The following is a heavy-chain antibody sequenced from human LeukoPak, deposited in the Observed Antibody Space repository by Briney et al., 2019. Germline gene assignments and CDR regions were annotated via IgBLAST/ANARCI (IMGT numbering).Heavy chain of an antibody. CDR1: GFTFSSYA. J-gene: IGHJ4*02. CDR2: ISRSGAST. V-gene: IGHV3-23*01. D-gene: IGHD3-10*01. CDR3: AKDHQPRLLWFGELFPFDY. Sequence: PGGSLKLSCAASGFTFSSYAMSWVRQAPGKGLEWVSAISRSGASTYYADSVKGRFTISRDNSKNTLYLQMNSLRAEDTAVYYCAKDHQPRLLWFGELFPFDYWGQGTLVTVSS.